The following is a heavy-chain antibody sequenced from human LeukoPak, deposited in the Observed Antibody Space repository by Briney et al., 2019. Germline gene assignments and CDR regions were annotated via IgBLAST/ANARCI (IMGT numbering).Heavy chain of an antibody. CDR2: ISGSGGST. CDR3: ASAEMATIAGGFDY. J-gene: IGHJ4*02. V-gene: IGHV3-23*01. D-gene: IGHD5-24*01. Sequence: GGSLRLSCAASGFTFSSYSMNWVRQAPGKGLEWVSAISGSGGSTYYADSVKGRFTISRDNSRNTLYLQMNSLRAEDTAVYYCASAEMATIAGGFDYWGQGTLVTVSS. CDR1: GFTFSSYS.